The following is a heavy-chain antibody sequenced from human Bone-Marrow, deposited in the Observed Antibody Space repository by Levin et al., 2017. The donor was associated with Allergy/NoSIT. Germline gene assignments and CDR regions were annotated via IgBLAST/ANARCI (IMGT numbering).Heavy chain of an antibody. CDR1: GGSIRSGSYY. J-gene: IGHJ6*02. V-gene: IGHV4-39*07. Sequence: PSETLSLTCTVSGGSIRSGSYYWAWIRQPPGKGLEWIGSIFYSGNTYYNPSLKSRVTISVDTSNKQVSLKLDSVTAADTAVYYCASDPGHCSGGNCYPHGVDVWGQGTTVTVSS. CDR2: IFYSGNT. D-gene: IGHD2-15*01. CDR3: ASDPGHCSGGNCYPHGVDV.